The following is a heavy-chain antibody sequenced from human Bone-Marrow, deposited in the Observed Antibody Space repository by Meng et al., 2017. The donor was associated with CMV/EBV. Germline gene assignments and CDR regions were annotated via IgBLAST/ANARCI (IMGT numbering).Heavy chain of an antibody. D-gene: IGHD1-26*01. Sequence: GGSLRLSCAASGFTFSTYAMHWVRQAPGKGLEWVAVISYDGNNKYYADSVKGRFTISRDNSKNTLYLQMNSLRAEDTAVYYRARGKKGGELLYFDYWGQGTLVTVSS. CDR3: ARGKKGGELLYFDY. J-gene: IGHJ4*02. CDR2: ISYDGNNK. V-gene: IGHV3-30-3*01. CDR1: GFTFSTYA.